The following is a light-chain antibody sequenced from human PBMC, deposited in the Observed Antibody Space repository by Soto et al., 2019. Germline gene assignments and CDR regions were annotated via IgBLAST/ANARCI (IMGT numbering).Light chain of an antibody. Sequence: QSVLTQPASVSGSSGQSITISCTGSSSDIGAFDLVSWYQQHPGKAPKVLIYDVNVRPSGVSNRFSGSKSGNTASLTISGLQAEDEADYYCSSYTITSTRLFGTGTKLTVL. CDR3: SSYTITSTRL. CDR1: SSDIGAFDL. V-gene: IGLV2-14*01. J-gene: IGLJ1*01. CDR2: DVN.